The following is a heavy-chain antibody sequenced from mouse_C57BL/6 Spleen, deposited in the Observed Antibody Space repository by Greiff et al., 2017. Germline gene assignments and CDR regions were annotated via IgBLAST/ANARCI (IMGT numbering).Heavy chain of an antibody. CDR3: ASGSSYDWYFDV. D-gene: IGHD1-1*01. Sequence: QVHVKQSGAELAKPGASVKLSCKASGCTFTSYWMHWVKQRPGQGLEWIGYLNPSSGYTKYNQKFKDKATLTADKSSSTAYMQLSSLTYEDSAVYYCASGSSYDWYFDVWGTGTTVTVSS. CDR2: LNPSSGYT. J-gene: IGHJ1*03. CDR1: GCTFTSYW. V-gene: IGHV1-7*01.